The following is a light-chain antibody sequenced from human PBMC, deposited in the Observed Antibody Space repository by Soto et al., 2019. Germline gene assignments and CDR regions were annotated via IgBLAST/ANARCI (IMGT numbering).Light chain of an antibody. CDR3: QQYGSSPGT. CDR1: QSVSSSY. J-gene: IGKJ1*01. CDR2: GAS. V-gene: IGKV3-20*01. Sequence: EIVLTQSPGTLSLSPGGRGTLSCRASQSVSSSYLAWYQQKPGQAPRLLIYGASSRATGIPDRFSGSGSGTDFTLTISRLEPEDFAVYYCQQYGSSPGTFGQGTKVDIK.